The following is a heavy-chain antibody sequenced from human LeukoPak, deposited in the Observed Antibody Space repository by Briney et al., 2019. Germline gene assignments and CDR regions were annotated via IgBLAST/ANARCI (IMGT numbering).Heavy chain of an antibody. V-gene: IGHV1-46*01. CDR3: AREGGGSGDYYYYYMDV. Sequence: ASVKVSCKASGYSFTGHYIHWVRQAPGQGLEWMGIINPSGGSTSYAQKFQGRVTMTRDTSTSTVYMELSSLRSEDTAVYYCAREGGGSGDYYYYYMDVWGKGTTVTISS. D-gene: IGHD6-19*01. J-gene: IGHJ6*03. CDR2: INPSGGST. CDR1: GYSFTGHY.